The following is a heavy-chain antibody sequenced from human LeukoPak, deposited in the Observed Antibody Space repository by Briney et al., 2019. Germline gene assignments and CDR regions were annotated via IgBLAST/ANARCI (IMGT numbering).Heavy chain of an antibody. CDR3: AKDKAPGSRHTPSDY. CDR1: GFTFSTYA. J-gene: IGHJ4*02. CDR2: ISASGGTT. Sequence: PGGSLRLSCAASGFTFSTYAMSWVRQAPGKGLEWVSGISASGGTTYYADSVKGRFTISRDNSKNTLYLQMNSLRGEDTAVYYCAKDKAPGSRHTPSDYWGQGTLVTVSS. V-gene: IGHV3-23*01. D-gene: IGHD2-2*02.